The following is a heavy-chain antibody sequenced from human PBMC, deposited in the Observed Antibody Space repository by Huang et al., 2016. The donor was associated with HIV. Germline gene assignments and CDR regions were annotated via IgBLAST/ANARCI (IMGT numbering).Heavy chain of an antibody. CDR2: IYTSGGP. J-gene: IGHJ6*03. Sequence: QVQLQESGPGLVQPSQTLSLTCTVSGDSISGGSYYWSWVRQPAGKGLEWIGHIYTSGGPFSAPSLRCRVTIAVGASKNQFSLKLNSVSATDTAVYYCARSRGTTFSYYYYDMDVWGEGTTVTVSS. CDR3: ARSRGTTFSYYYYDMDV. CDR1: GDSISGGSYY. D-gene: IGHD3-10*01. V-gene: IGHV4-61*09.